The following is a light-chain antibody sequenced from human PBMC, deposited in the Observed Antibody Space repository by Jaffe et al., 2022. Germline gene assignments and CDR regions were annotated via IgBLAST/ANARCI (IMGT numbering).Light chain of an antibody. CDR1: GSDLGGPYNY. CDR3: KAYTTNMTWV. V-gene: IGLV2-14*01. Sequence: QSALTQPASVSGSPGQSITISCTGGGSDLGGPYNYVYWYQQYPGKVPALIIYEVNKRPSGVSNRFSGSKSGRTASLIISGLQADDEATYHCKAYTTNMTWVFGGGTKLTVL. CDR2: EVN. J-gene: IGLJ3*02.